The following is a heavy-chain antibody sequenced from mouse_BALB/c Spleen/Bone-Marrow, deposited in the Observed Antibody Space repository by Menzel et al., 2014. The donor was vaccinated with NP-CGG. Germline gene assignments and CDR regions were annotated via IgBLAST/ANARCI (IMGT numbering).Heavy chain of an antibody. CDR2: ISDGGSYT. CDR3: ARTYRPFALDY. J-gene: IGHJ4*01. Sequence: EVMLVESGGGLVKPGGSLKLSCAASGFTFSDYYMYWVRQTPEKRLEWVATISDGGSYTSYLDSVKGRFTIYRDNAKNNLYLQMSSLKSEDTAMYYCARTYRPFALDYWGQGTSVTVSS. D-gene: IGHD2-14*01. V-gene: IGHV5-4*02. CDR1: GFTFSDYY.